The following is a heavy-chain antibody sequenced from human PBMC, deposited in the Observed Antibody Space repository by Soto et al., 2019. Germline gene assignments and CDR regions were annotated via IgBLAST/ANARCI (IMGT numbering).Heavy chain of an antibody. CDR2: IYYSGST. CDR1: GGSISSYY. J-gene: IGHJ6*02. Sequence: SETLSLTCTVSGGSISSYYWSWIRQPPGKGLEWIGYIYYSGSTNYNPSLKSRVTISVDTSKNQFSLKLSSVTAADTAVYYCARGFNYGMDVWGQGTTVTVSS. V-gene: IGHV4-59*01. CDR3: ARGFNYGMDV.